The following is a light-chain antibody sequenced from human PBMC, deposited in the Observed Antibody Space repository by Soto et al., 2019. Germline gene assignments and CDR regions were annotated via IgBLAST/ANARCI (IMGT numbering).Light chain of an antibody. CDR1: SSDDGGYNY. J-gene: IGLJ1*01. V-gene: IGLV2-14*03. CDR2: DVT. Sequence: QSARTQPASVSGSPGQSITMSCTGTSSDDGGYNYVSWYQQHPGKAPKVMIYDVTNRPSGVSNRFSGSKSGNTAFLTISGLQAEDEADYYCNSYTTSSTLPYVFGSGTKLTVL. CDR3: NSYTTSSTLPYV.